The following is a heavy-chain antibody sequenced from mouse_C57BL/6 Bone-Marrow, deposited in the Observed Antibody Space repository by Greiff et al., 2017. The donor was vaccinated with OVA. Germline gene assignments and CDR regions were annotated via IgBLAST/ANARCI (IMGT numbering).Heavy chain of an antibody. CDR2: IYPRSGNT. CDR1: GYTFTSYG. D-gene: IGHD2-4*01. V-gene: IGHV1-81*01. CDR3: ARDYYDYDGYYFDY. J-gene: IGHJ2*01. Sequence: QVQLKQSGAELARPGASVKLSCKASGYTFTSYGISWVKQRTGQGLEWIGEIYPRSGNTYYNEKFKGKATLNADKSSSTAYMELRSLTSEDSAVYFCARDYYDYDGYYFDYWGQGTTLTVSS.